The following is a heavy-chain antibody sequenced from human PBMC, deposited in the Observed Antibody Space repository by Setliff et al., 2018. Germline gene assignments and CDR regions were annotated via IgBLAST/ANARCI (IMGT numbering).Heavy chain of an antibody. J-gene: IGHJ5*02. CDR1: GYSISSGYY. CDR2: FFHTGNT. CDR3: ARVVPLGGTDR. D-gene: IGHD1-1*01. V-gene: IGHV4-38-2*02. Sequence: SETLSLTCTVSGYSISSGYYWGWIRQPTGKGLEWLGSFFHTGNTYYNPSLKSRVTISVDTSKNQFSLNLSSVTAADTAIYYCARVVPLGGTDRWGQGTLVTVSS.